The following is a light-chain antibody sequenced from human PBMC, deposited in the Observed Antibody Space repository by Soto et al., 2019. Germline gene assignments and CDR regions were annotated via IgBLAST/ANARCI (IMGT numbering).Light chain of an antibody. CDR3: QKLNRVPFT. Sequence: DIQLTQFPSFLSASVGDTVSITCRASQGISTDLAWYQQKPGKAPKLLIHTASTLQSGVPSRFSGSGSGTEFTLTISSRLPEDFATYYCQKLNRVPFTFGQGTRLEIK. CDR2: TAS. J-gene: IGKJ5*01. V-gene: IGKV1-9*01. CDR1: QGISTD.